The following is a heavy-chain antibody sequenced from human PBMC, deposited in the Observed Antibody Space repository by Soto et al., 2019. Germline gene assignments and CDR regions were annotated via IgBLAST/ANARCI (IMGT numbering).Heavy chain of an antibody. Sequence: PGESLKISCKGSGYGFSIHWAASLRQMPGKGLEWVGIIYPGNSNTMYSPSFQGQVTISADTDLSTTYLHCDTLKPSDTAMYFCASDSYCDAGKCPMGGFDMWGEGTMVT. CDR2: IYPGNSNT. J-gene: IGHJ3*02. D-gene: IGHD2-15*01. CDR1: GYGFSIHW. CDR3: ASDSYCDAGKCPMGGFDM. V-gene: IGHV5-51*01.